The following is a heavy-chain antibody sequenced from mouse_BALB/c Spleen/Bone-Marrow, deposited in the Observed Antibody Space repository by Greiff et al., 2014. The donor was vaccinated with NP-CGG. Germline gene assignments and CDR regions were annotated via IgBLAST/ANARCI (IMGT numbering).Heavy chain of an antibody. J-gene: IGHJ3*01. CDR1: GYTFTTYT. CDR3: ARKVDGSYGPLFAY. D-gene: IGHD6-1*01. CDR2: INPSSGYT. Sequence: VQLQQSAAKLARPGASVKMSCKASGYTFTTYTMHWVKQRPGQGLEWIGYINPSSGYTEYNQKFKDKTTLIADISPSTAYMLLNSLTSEDSAVFYCARKVDGSYGPLFAYWGQGTLVTVSA. V-gene: IGHV1-4*02.